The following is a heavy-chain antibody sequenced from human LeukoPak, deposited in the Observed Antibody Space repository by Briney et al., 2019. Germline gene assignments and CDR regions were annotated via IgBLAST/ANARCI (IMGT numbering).Heavy chain of an antibody. Sequence: PSETLSLTCTVSGYSISSGYYWGWIRQPPGKGLEWIGSIYHSESTYYNPSLKSQVTISVDTSKNQFSLKLSSVTAADTAVYYCARDTRGVTMVRGVTYYFDYWGQGTLVTVSS. CDR2: IYHSEST. V-gene: IGHV4-38-2*02. CDR3: ARDTRGVTMVRGVTYYFDY. CDR1: GYSISSGYY. D-gene: IGHD3-10*01. J-gene: IGHJ4*02.